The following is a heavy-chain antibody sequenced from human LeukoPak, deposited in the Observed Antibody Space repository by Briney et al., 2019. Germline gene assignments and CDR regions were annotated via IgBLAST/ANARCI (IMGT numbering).Heavy chain of an antibody. Sequence: GGSLRLSCAASGFTFSSNYMSWVRQAPGKGLEGVSVIYSGGSTYYADSVKGRFTISRHNAKQTLYLQMSSMRAEDTAMYYCARDDLYYDTGDYYYASYFQHWGQGTLVTVSS. CDR2: IYSGGST. V-gene: IGHV3-53*01. D-gene: IGHD3-22*01. CDR1: GFTFSSNY. J-gene: IGHJ1*01. CDR3: ARDDLYYDTGDYYYASYFQH.